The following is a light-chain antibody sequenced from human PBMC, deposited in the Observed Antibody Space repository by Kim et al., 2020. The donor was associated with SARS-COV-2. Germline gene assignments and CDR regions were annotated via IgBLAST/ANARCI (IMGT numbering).Light chain of an antibody. Sequence: DVVMTQSPLSLPVTLGQQASISCRSSQSLVHTDGNTYLSWFQQRPGQSPRRLIYKVSKRDPGVPDRFTGSGSDTDFTLKINRVEAEDVAIYFCMQGTHWPPYTFGQGTKLEI. CDR2: KVS. V-gene: IGKV2-30*02. CDR1: QSLVHTDGNTY. J-gene: IGKJ2*01. CDR3: MQGTHWPPYT.